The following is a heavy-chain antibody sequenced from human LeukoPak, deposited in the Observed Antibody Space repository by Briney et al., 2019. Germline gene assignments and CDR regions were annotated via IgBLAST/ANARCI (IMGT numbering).Heavy chain of an antibody. CDR3: ARVTYYYDSRANWFDP. V-gene: IGHV4-59*10. Sequence: PSETLSLTCAVYGGSFSGYYWSWIRQPAGKGLEWIGRIYTSGSTNYNPSLKSRVTMSVDTSKNQFSLKLSSVTAADTAVYYCARVTYYYDSRANWFDPWGQGTLVTVSS. CDR2: IYTSGST. J-gene: IGHJ5*02. CDR1: GGSFSGYY. D-gene: IGHD3-22*01.